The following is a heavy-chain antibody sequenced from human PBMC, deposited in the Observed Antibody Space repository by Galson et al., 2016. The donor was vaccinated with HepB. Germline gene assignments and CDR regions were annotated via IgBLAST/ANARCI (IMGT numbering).Heavy chain of an antibody. Sequence: SLRLSCAASGFTVSSYGMHWVRQAPGKGLEWVAVLWFDGTNRHYADSVKGRFTISRDKSTNQLYLQMNSLRSEHTAIYYCARDVEILYCSGGNCYSAEYFHHWVQGTLVTFSS. CDR2: LWFDGTNR. J-gene: IGHJ1*01. CDR3: ARDVEILYCSGGNCYSAEYFHH. CDR1: GFTVSSYG. V-gene: IGHV3-33*01. D-gene: IGHD2-15*01.